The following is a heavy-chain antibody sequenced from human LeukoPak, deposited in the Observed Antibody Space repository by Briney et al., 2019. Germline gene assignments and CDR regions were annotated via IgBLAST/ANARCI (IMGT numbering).Heavy chain of an antibody. CDR1: GFTFSAYG. J-gene: IGHJ6*02. CDR3: ARYYGSGRGYYGLDV. D-gene: IGHD3-10*01. Sequence: GGSLRLSCEASGFTFSAYGMHWVRQAPGKGLEWITLIPYDGSNKYYADSVKGRFTISRDNSKNTLYLQMNSLRAEDTAVYYCARYYGSGRGYYGLDVWGQGTTVTVFS. CDR2: IPYDGSNK. V-gene: IGHV3-30*03.